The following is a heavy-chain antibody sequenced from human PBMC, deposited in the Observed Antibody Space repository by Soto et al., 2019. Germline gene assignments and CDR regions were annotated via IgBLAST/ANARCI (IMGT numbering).Heavy chain of an antibody. CDR3: ARHETLLGVYDY. J-gene: IGHJ4*02. CDR1: GDSISSYY. CDR2: IHYSGST. D-gene: IGHD5-12*01. Sequence: SETLSLTCTVSGDSISSYYWSWIRQPPGKGLEWIGYIHYSGSTNYNPSLKSRVTISVDTSKNQFSLRLSSVTAADTAVYYCARHETLLGVYDYWGKGTLVTVSS. V-gene: IGHV4-59*08.